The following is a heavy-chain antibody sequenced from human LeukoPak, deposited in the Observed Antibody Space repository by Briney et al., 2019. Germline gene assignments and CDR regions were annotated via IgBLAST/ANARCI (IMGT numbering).Heavy chain of an antibody. D-gene: IGHD2-15*01. V-gene: IGHV3-9*03. Sequence: GGSLRLSCAASGFTFDDYAMHWVRQAPGKGLEWVSGISWNSGSIGYADSVKGRFTISRDNAKNSLYPQMNSLRAEDMALYYCAKDALPCSGGSCYSFWYFDLWGRGTLVTVSS. CDR2: ISWNSGSI. CDR1: GFTFDDYA. J-gene: IGHJ2*01. CDR3: AKDALPCSGGSCYSFWYFDL.